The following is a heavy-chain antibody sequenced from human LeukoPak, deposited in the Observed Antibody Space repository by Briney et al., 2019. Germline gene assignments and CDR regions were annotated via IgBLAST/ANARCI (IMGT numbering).Heavy chain of an antibody. CDR3: ARGWDYSSSWLNWFDP. CDR2: MNPNSGNT. D-gene: IGHD6-13*01. J-gene: IGHJ5*02. V-gene: IGHV1-8*01. CDR1: GYTFTSYD. Sequence: GASVKVSCKASGYTFTSYDINWVRQATGQGLEWMGWMNPNSGNTGYAQKFQGRVTMTRNTSISTAYMELSSLRSEDTAVYYCARGWDYSSSWLNWFDPWGQGTLVTVSS.